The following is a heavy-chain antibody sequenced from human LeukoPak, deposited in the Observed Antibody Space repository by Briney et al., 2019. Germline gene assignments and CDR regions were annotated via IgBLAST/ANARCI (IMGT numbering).Heavy chain of an antibody. CDR1: GVSFNDYY. Sequence: PSETLSLTCAVSGVSFNDYYWSWVRQTPGKGLEWIGEINHSGYTNDSPSLKSRVTLSIDTSRKQLSLNLRSVTVADTGICYCTRMTTGHDYWGQGTLVTVSS. D-gene: IGHD4-17*01. CDR3: TRMTTGHDY. CDR2: INHSGYT. J-gene: IGHJ4*02. V-gene: IGHV4-34*01.